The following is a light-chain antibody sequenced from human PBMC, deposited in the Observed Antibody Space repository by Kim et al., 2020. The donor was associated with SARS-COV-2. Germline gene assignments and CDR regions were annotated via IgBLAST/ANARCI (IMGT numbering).Light chain of an antibody. CDR3: QQYQSYWT. Sequence: GDRVTITCRASQSISSWLAWYQQKPGKAPKLLIYDASSLEGGVPSRFSGSGSGTDFTLTISSLQPDDLATYYCQQYQSYWTFGQGTKV. CDR1: QSISSW. CDR2: DAS. J-gene: IGKJ1*01. V-gene: IGKV1-5*01.